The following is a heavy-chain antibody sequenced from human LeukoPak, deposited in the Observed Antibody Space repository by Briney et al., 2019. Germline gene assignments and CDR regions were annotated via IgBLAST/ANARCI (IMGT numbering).Heavy chain of an antibody. CDR1: GGSISSSSYY. V-gene: IGHV4-39*01. CDR2: IYYSGST. J-gene: IGHJ4*02. D-gene: IGHD3-10*01. CDR3: ARFVDYYGSGIKDPGNDY. Sequence: SETLSLTCTVSGGSISSSSYYWGWIRQPPGKGLEWIGSIYYSGSTYYNPSLKSRVTISVDTSKNQFSLKLSSVTAADTAVYYCARFVDYYGSGIKDPGNDYWGQGTLVTVSS.